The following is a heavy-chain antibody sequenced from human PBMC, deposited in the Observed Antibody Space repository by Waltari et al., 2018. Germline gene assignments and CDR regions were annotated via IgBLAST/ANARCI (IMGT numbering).Heavy chain of an antibody. CDR2: IYSGGSI. V-gene: IGHV3-53*01. CDR1: GFRVSSNY. CDR3: ARERPVVYYGMDV. D-gene: IGHD2-2*01. Sequence: EVQLVESGGGLIQPGESLRLSCEASGFRVSSNYMSWVRQVPGKGLEWVSVIYSGGSIYYADSVKGRFSISRDNSKNTLYLQMNSLRDEDSAIYYCARERPVVYYGMDVWGRGTTVTVSS. J-gene: IGHJ6*02.